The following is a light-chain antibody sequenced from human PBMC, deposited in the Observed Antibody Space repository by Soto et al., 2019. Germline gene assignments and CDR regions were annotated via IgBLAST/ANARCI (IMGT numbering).Light chain of an antibody. CDR1: PSIGTW. V-gene: IGKV1-12*01. J-gene: IGKJ5*01. CDR3: QQGNTYPIT. CDR2: AAS. Sequence: DIQMTQSPSSVSASLGDRVTITCRASPSIGTWLAWYQQKPGTVPKLLIYAASSLQSGVPSRFSGSGTGTEFTLTISSLQPEDFGTYYCQQGNTYPITFGQGTRLEMK.